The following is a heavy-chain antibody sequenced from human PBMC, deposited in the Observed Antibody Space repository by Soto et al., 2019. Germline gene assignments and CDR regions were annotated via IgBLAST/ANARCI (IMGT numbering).Heavy chain of an antibody. CDR2: ISSSSSYT. CDR1: GFTFSDYY. V-gene: IGHV3-11*06. CDR3: ARVMARGVIFWFDP. Sequence: GGSLRLSCAASGFTFSDYYMSWIRQAPGKGLEWVSYISSSSSYTNYADSVKGRFTISRDNAKNSLYLQMNSLRAEDTAVYYCARVMARGVIFWFDPWGQGTRVTAS. D-gene: IGHD3-10*01. J-gene: IGHJ5*02.